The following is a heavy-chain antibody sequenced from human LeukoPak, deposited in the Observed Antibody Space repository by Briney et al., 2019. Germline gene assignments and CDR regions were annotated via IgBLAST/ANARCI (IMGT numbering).Heavy chain of an antibody. CDR2: IYSSGST. D-gene: IGHD6-19*01. CDR1: GGSISSGTYY. CDR3: ARDSSGWLNWFDP. V-gene: IGHV4-61*02. Sequence: ASETLSLTCTVSGGSISSGTYYWSWIRQPAGKGLEWIGRIYSSGSTNYNPSLKSRVTISLDPSKNQFSLKLSSVTAADTAVYYCARDSSGWLNWFDPWGQGTLVTVSS. J-gene: IGHJ5*02.